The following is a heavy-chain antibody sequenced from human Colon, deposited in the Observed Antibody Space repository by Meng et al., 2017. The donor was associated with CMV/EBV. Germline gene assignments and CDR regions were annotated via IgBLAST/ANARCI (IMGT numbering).Heavy chain of an antibody. D-gene: IGHD3-10*01. Sequence: GESLKISCVVSGISVSGNYMTWVRQAPGKGLEWLSVIYSSGRTFYGDSAKGRFTISRDTSQNTVYLQMNSLRAEDTAEYYCAKAIYIIGLFDYWGQGTLVTVSS. CDR3: AKAIYIIGLFDY. V-gene: IGHV3-53*01. CDR1: GISVSGNY. CDR2: IYSSGRT. J-gene: IGHJ4*02.